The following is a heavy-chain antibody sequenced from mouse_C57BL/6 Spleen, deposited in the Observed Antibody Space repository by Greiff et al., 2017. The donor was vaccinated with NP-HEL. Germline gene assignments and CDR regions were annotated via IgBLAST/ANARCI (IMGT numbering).Heavy chain of an antibody. CDR2: ISYDGSN. CDR1: GYSITSGYY. CDR3: ARETVPYYFDY. Sequence: DVKLVESGPGLVKPSQSLSLTCSVTGYSITSGYYWNWIRQFPGNKLEWMGYISYDGSNNYNPSLKNRISITRDTSKNQFFLKLNSVTTEDTATYYCARETVPYYFDYWGQGTTLTVSS. V-gene: IGHV3-6*01. J-gene: IGHJ2*01. D-gene: IGHD4-1*01.